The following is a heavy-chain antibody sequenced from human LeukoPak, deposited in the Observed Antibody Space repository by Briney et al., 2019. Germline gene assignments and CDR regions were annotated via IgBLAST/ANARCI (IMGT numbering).Heavy chain of an antibody. D-gene: IGHD5-12*01. V-gene: IGHV1-2*02. CDR2: INPNSGVT. CDR3: ARDASGYDP. Sequence: ASVKVSFKASGYIFTVYYMHWVRQAPGQGLKWMGWINPNSGVTNYAQKFQGRVTMTRDTSINTVYMELSSLRSDDTAVYYCARDASGYDPWGQGTLVSVSS. J-gene: IGHJ5*02. CDR1: GYIFTVYY.